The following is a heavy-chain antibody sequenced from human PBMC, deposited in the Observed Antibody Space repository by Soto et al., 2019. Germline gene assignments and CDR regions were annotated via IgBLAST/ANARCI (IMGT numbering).Heavy chain of an antibody. CDR1: GFTVIRDY. CDR3: ARSTEWNAFDL. Sequence: EEQLVETRGGLIQPGGSLRLSCAVSGFTVIRDYMNWVRQAPGKGLEWVSVIYSGGTTYHADSVKGRFTISRDNSGNTLFLQMNSLRAEDTAMYYCARSTEWNAFDLWGQGTMVTVSS. J-gene: IGHJ3*01. V-gene: IGHV3-53*02. D-gene: IGHD3-3*01. CDR2: IYSGGTT.